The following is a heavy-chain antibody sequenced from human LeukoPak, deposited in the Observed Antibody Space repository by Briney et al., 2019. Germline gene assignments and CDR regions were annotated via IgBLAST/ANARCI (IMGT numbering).Heavy chain of an antibody. D-gene: IGHD2/OR15-2a*01. Sequence: SETLSLTCAVYGGSFSGYYWSWIRQPPGKGLEWIGEINHSGSTNYNPSLKSRLTISVDTSKNQFSLKLSSVTAADTAVYYCARRLSANWYFDLWGRGTLVTVSS. CDR2: INHSGST. J-gene: IGHJ2*01. CDR1: GGSFSGYY. V-gene: IGHV4-34*09. CDR3: ARRLSANWYFDL.